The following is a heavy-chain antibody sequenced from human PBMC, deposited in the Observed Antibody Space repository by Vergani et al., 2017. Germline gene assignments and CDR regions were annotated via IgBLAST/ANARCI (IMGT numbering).Heavy chain of an antibody. D-gene: IGHD1-7*01. V-gene: IGHV2-5*01. CDR1: GFSLNTRGVS. CDR2: IYWNDDQ. CDR3: IYRKTECGTTGCFHPFYYSYYMDV. Sequence: QITLKESGPTLVKPTQTLTLTCTFSGFSLNTRGVSVAWIRQPPGKALDWLALIYWNDDQHYSPSLNNRVTITKDTSKNQVVLTMTNMDYVDTVTYYCIYRKTECGTTGCFHPFYYSYYMDVWGKGTTVTVSS. J-gene: IGHJ6*03.